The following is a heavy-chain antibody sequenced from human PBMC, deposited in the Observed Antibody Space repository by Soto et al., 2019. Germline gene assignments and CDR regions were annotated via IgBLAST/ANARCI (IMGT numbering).Heavy chain of an antibody. V-gene: IGHV1-18*01. D-gene: IGHD3-3*01. CDR3: ARVSSPLRFLERYYYYMDV. Sequence: ASVKVSCKASGYTFTSYGISWVRQAPGQRLERKGWISAYNGNTNYEQKLQGRVTMTTDTSTSTAYMELRSLRSDDTAVYYCARVSSPLRFLERYYYYMDVWGKGTTVTVSS. CDR1: GYTFTSYG. J-gene: IGHJ6*03. CDR2: ISAYNGNT.